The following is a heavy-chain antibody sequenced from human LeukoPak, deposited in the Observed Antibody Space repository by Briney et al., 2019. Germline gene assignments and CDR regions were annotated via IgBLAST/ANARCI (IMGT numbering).Heavy chain of an antibody. V-gene: IGHV3-30-3*01. CDR1: GFTFSSYA. D-gene: IGHD3-9*01. CDR2: ISYDGSNK. Sequence: GRSLRLSCAASGFTFSSYAMHWVRQAPGKGLEWVAVISYDGSNKYYADSVKGRFTVSRDNSKNALYLQMNSLRAEDTAVFYCARDPRYYDILTGYYNVYYYYGMDVWGQGTTVTVSS. CDR3: ARDPRYYDILTGYYNVYYYYGMDV. J-gene: IGHJ6*02.